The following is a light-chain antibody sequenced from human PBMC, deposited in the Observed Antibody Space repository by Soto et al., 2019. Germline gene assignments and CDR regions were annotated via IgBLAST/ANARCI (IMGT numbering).Light chain of an antibody. CDR2: ADN. Sequence: QSVLTQTPSVSGAPGQKITMSCTGSSSNIGAEYDVHWYQQVPGAAPRLLIYADNNRPSGVPDRFSASKSGTSASLAITGLQGEDEANYYCQSYDTSLSGVIFGAGTKLTVL. CDR3: QSYDTSLSGVI. J-gene: IGLJ2*01. V-gene: IGLV1-40*01. CDR1: SSNIGAEYD.